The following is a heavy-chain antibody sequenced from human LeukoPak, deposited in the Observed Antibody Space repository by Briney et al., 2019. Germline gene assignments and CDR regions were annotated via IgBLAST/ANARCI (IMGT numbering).Heavy chain of an antibody. D-gene: IGHD6-19*01. CDR1: GDSISSSSHY. J-gene: IGHJ4*02. V-gene: IGHV4-39*07. Sequence: PSETLSLTCTVSGDSISSSSHYWGWIRQPPGKGLEWIGSIYYSGSTYYNPSLKPRVMISVDTSKNQFSLKVSSVTAADTAVYYCARYRIVVTGENFDFWGQGILVTVSS. CDR2: IYYSGST. CDR3: ARYRIVVTGENFDF.